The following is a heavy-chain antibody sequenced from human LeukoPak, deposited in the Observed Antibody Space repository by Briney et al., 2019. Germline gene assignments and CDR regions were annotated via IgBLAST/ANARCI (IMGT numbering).Heavy chain of an antibody. CDR1: GFTFKNFG. V-gene: IGHV3-30*02. CDR3: AKVLTYYPGSGSYYPDF. Sequence: GGSLRLSCAASGFTFKNFGMHWVRQAPGKGLEWVAFIRYDGSNKYYADFVKGRFTISRDNSKNVLDLQLNSLRPEETAFYYCAKVLTYYPGSGSYYPDFWGQGTLVTVSS. J-gene: IGHJ4*02. CDR2: IRYDGSNK. D-gene: IGHD3-10*01.